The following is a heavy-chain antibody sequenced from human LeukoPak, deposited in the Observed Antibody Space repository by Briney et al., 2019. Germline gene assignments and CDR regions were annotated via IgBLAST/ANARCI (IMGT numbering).Heavy chain of an antibody. D-gene: IGHD2-2*01. CDR1: GYTFTGYY. Sequence: GASVKVSCKASGYTFTGYYMHWVRQAPGQGLEWMGWINPNSGGTNYAQKFQGRVTMTRDTSISTAYMELSRLRSDDTAVYYCARVIGLGYCSSTSCHPADYYFDYWGQGTLVTVSS. CDR3: ARVIGLGYCSSTSCHPADYYFDY. CDR2: INPNSGGT. J-gene: IGHJ4*02. V-gene: IGHV1-2*02.